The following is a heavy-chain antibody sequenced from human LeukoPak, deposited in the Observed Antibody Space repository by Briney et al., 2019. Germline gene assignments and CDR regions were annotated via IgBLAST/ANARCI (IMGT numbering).Heavy chain of an antibody. V-gene: IGHV3-23*01. CDR2: ISDSGDST. CDR3: AKKVTITGWLYYSDY. Sequence: GGSLRLSCAASGFTFSSYAMSWVRQAPGRGLEWVSAISDSGDSTYYADSVKGRFTVSRDNSKNTLYLQMNSLRAEDTAVYYCAKKVTITGWLYYSDYWCQGILVTVSS. D-gene: IGHD5-24*01. J-gene: IGHJ4*02. CDR1: GFTFSSYA.